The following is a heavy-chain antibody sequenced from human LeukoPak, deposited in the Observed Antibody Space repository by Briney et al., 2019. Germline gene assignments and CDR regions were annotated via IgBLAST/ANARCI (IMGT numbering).Heavy chain of an antibody. D-gene: IGHD3-10*01. Sequence: ASVKVSCKASGGTFSSYAISWVRQAPGQGLEWMGGIIPIFGTANYAQKFQGRVTITADESTSTAYMELSSLRSEDTAVYYCASWAPGSRYNWFDPWGQGTLVTVSS. CDR1: GGTFSSYA. CDR3: ASWAPGSRYNWFDP. CDR2: IIPIFGTA. V-gene: IGHV1-69*13. J-gene: IGHJ5*02.